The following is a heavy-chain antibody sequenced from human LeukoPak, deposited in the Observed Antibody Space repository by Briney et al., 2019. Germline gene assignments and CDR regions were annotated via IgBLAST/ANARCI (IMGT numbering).Heavy chain of an antibody. CDR3: ARHYTLVTAPGAYYMDV. CDR2: IYHTGTT. Sequence: PSETLSLTCSVSGGSISSSTYFWGWIRQPPGKGLEWTGTIYHTGTTYYNPSLQSRVTLSVDTSKNQFSLNLSSVTATDTAVYLCARHYTLVTAPGAYYMDVWGKGTTVTVSS. CDR1: GGSISSSTYF. J-gene: IGHJ6*03. V-gene: IGHV4-39*01. D-gene: IGHD6-13*01.